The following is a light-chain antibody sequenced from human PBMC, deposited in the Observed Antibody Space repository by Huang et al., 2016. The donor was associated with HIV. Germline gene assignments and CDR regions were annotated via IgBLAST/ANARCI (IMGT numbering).Light chain of an antibody. CDR1: QSIRKF. CDR3: QQTDNIPRT. J-gene: IGKJ1*01. V-gene: IGKV1-39*01. CDR2: SAS. Sequence: DIQMTQSPSSLSASVGDRVTIGCRSSQSIRKFLNWYQQKPGEAPKLLMHSASSLQSGVPSRFSGNGSGTDFTLTITSLQPEDFATYYCQQTDNIPRTFGQGTKVVIK.